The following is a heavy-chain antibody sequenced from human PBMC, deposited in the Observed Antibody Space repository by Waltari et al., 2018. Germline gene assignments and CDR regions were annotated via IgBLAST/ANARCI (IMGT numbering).Heavy chain of an antibody. V-gene: IGHV4-34*01. CDR1: GGSFSGYY. Sequence: QVQLQQWGAGLLKPSETLSLTCAVYGGSFSGYYWSWIGQPPGKGLEWIGEINHSGSTNYNPSLKSRVTISVDTSKNQFSLKLSSVTAADTAVYYCARRVRWAAAGSQSYYYYMDVWGKGTTVTVSS. CDR3: ARRVRWAAAGSQSYYYYMDV. J-gene: IGHJ6*03. D-gene: IGHD6-13*01. CDR2: INHSGST.